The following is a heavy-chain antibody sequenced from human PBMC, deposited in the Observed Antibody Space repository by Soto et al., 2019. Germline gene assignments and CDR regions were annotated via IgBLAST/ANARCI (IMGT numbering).Heavy chain of an antibody. Sequence: ASVKVSCKAAGYTFTSYGISWVRQAPGQGLEWMGWISAYNGNTNYAQKPQGRVTMTTDTSTSTAYMELRSLRSDDTAVYYCARAEYCSRTICSFHYWGPGTMVTVSS. CDR3: ARAEYCSRTICSFHY. CDR1: GYTFTSYG. V-gene: IGHV1-18*04. D-gene: IGHD2-2*01. J-gene: IGHJ4*02. CDR2: ISAYNGNT.